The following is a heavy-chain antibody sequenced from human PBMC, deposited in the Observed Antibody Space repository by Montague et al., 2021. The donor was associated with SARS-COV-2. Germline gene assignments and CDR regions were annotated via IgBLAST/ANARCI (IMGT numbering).Heavy chain of an antibody. D-gene: IGHD3-9*01. Sequence: SLRLSCAASGFTFSSYALHWVRQAPGKGLEWVADISHEGSYKYYADSEKGRFTISRDNSKNTLYLDMNSLRAEDTALYYCARDLESTGYFDPYYYHGMDVWGQGTTVTVSS. CDR2: ISHEGSYK. V-gene: IGHV3-30*04. J-gene: IGHJ6*02. CDR1: GFTFSSYA. CDR3: ARDLESTGYFDPYYYHGMDV.